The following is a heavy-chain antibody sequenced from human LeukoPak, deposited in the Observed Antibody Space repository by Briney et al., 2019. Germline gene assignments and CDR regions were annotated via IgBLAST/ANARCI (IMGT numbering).Heavy chain of an antibody. D-gene: IGHD5-24*01. CDR1: GFTFNNYA. Sequence: GGSLRLSCAASGFTFNNYAMSWVRQAPGKGLEWVSAISGSGGSTYYADSVKGRFTISRDNSKNTLYLQMNSLRAEDTAVYYCAKELDPRWGAFDIWGQGTMVTVSS. CDR2: ISGSGGST. J-gene: IGHJ3*02. CDR3: AKELDPRWGAFDI. V-gene: IGHV3-23*01.